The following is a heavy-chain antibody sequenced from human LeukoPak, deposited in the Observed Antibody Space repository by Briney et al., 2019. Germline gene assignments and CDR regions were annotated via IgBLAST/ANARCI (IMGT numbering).Heavy chain of an antibody. CDR2: ISGSGGST. D-gene: IGHD5-12*01. V-gene: IGHV3-23*01. CDR1: GFTFSSYA. J-gene: IGHJ4*02. CDR3: ARDTPRGYSGYDHFDY. Sequence: GGSLRLSCAASGFTFSSYAMNWVRQAPGKGLEWVSSISGSGGSTYYADSVKGRFTISRDNSKNTLYVQMNSLRAEDTAVCYCARDTPRGYSGYDHFDYWGQGTLVTVSS.